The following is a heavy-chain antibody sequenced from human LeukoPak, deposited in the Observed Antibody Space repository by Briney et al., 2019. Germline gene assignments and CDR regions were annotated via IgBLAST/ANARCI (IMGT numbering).Heavy chain of an antibody. CDR2: IKWNGGST. CDR3: ARDQSSIAARRGYYGMDV. Sequence: GGSLRLSCAASGFTFDDYGMSWVRQAPGKGLEWVSGIKWNGGSTGYGDSVKGRFTISRDNAKNSLYLQMNSLRAEDTALYHCARDQSSIAARRGYYGMDVWGQGTTVTVSS. V-gene: IGHV3-20*01. J-gene: IGHJ6*02. CDR1: GFTFDDYG. D-gene: IGHD6-6*01.